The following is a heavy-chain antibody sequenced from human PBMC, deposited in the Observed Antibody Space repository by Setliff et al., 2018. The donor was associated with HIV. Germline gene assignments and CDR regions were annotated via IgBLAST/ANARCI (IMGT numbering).Heavy chain of an antibody. J-gene: IGHJ3*02. CDR3: ASGYSYGRDAFDI. CDR2: IIPILGIA. V-gene: IGHV1-69*10. Sequence: SVKVSCKASGGTFSSYAISWVRQAPGQGLEWMGGIIPILGIANYAQKFQSRVTITADKSTSTAYMELSSLRSEDTAVYYCASGYSYGRDAFDIWGQGTMVTVSS. D-gene: IGHD5-18*01. CDR1: GGTFSSYA.